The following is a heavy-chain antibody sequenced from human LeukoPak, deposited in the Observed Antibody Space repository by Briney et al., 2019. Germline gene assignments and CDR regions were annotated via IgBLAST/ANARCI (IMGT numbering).Heavy chain of an antibody. CDR3: AKDRDSSGLDY. CDR1: GFTFSSYG. Sequence: GGSLRLSWAASGFTFSSYGMHWVRQAPGKGLEGVAVISYDGSNKYYADSVKGRFTISRDNSKNTLYLQMNSLRAEDTAVYYCAKDRDSSGLDYWGQGTLVTVSS. D-gene: IGHD6-19*01. J-gene: IGHJ4*02. CDR2: ISYDGSNK. V-gene: IGHV3-30*18.